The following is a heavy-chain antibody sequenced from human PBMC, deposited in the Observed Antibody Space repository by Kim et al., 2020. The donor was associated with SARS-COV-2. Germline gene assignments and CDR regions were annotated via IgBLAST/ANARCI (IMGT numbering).Heavy chain of an antibody. V-gene: IGHV3-23*01. Sequence: GGSLRLSCAASGFPFSHYAMSWVRQAPGRCLELVSTISNRESGDYPHYANSVKGRFTVSRDNSNSMLYLQMTGLRADDTAIYYCVRDLTYDYSHWGQGTLVTVSS. CDR1: GFPFSHYA. CDR3: VRDLTYDYSH. D-gene: IGHD2-21*01. CDR2: ISNRESGDYP. J-gene: IGHJ4*02.